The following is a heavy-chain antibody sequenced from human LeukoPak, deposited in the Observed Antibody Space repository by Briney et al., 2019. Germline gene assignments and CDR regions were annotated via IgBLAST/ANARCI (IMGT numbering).Heavy chain of an antibody. Sequence: PSETLSLTCTVSGGAISSNNWWSWVRQPPGKGLEWIGYIYYSGSTKYNPSLKSRVTISVDTSKNQFSLKLSSVTAADTAVYYCARGARAGYNLEPFDYWGQGTLVTVSS. J-gene: IGHJ4*02. CDR1: GGAISSNN. CDR3: ARGARAGYNLEPFDY. CDR2: IYYSGST. V-gene: IGHV4-59*08. D-gene: IGHD5-24*01.